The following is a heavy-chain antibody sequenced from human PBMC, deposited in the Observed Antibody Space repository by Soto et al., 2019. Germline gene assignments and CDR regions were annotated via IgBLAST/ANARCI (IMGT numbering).Heavy chain of an antibody. D-gene: IGHD1-26*01. CDR3: ARGRIVGATPYYYYYYMDV. V-gene: IGHV6-1*01. Sequence: SQTLSLTCAISGDSVSSNSAAWNWIRQSPSRGLEWLGRTYYRSKWYNDYAVSVKSRITINPDTSKNQFSLQLNSVTPEDTAVYYCARGRIVGATPYYYYYYMDVWGKGTTVTVSS. J-gene: IGHJ6*03. CDR1: GDSVSSNSAA. CDR2: TYYRSKWYN.